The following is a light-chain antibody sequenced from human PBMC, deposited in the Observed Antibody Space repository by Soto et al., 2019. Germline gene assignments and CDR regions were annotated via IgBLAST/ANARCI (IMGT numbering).Light chain of an antibody. J-gene: IGKJ4*01. CDR3: QQYSQWPLT. Sequence: EIVMTQSPATLSVSPGERATLSCRASQSVTSNLAWYQQKPGQVPRLLMYGVSTRATGIPARFGGSGSATEFTLTISSLQSEDFAVYYCQQYSQWPLTFGGGTKVEIK. CDR1: QSVTSN. CDR2: GVS. V-gene: IGKV3-15*01.